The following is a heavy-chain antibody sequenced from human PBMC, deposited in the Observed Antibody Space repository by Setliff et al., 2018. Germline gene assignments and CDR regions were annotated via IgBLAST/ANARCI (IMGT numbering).Heavy chain of an antibody. J-gene: IGHJ4*02. CDR2: INHSGST. D-gene: IGHD4-4*01. CDR1: GGSFSGYY. Sequence: SETLSLTCAVYGGSFSGYYWSWIRQPPGKGLEWIGEINHSGSTNYNPSLKSRVTMSVDKSKNQFSLKLNSVTAADTAVYYCARSYSNSLEYWGQGTRVTVSS. CDR3: ARSYSNSLEY. V-gene: IGHV4-34*01.